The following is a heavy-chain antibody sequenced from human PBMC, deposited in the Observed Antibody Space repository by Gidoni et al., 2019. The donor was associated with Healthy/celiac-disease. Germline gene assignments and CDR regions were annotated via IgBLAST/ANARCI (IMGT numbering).Heavy chain of an antibody. CDR1: GFTFSSYG. D-gene: IGHD2-21*02. J-gene: IGHJ4*02. Sequence: QVQLVESGGGVVQPGRSLRLSCAASGFTFSSYGMHWVRQAPGKGLEWVAVIWYDGSNKYYADSVKGRFTISRDNSKNTRYLQMNSLRAEDTAVYYCARGPPLVTLYYFDYWGQGTLVTVSS. CDR3: ARGPPLVTLYYFDY. V-gene: IGHV3-33*01. CDR2: IWYDGSNK.